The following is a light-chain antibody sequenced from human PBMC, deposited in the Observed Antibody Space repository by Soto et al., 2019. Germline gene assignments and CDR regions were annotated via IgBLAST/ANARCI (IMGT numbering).Light chain of an antibody. J-gene: IGLJ1*01. V-gene: IGLV1-40*01. Sequence: QSVLTQPPSVSGAPGQRVTISCTGSRSNIGAGYDVHWYQQLPGTAPKLLIYGNSNRPSGVPDRFSGSKSGTSASLAITRLQAEDEADYYCQSYDTSLIGYVFGTGTKLTVL. CDR2: GNS. CDR3: QSYDTSLIGYV. CDR1: RSNIGAGYD.